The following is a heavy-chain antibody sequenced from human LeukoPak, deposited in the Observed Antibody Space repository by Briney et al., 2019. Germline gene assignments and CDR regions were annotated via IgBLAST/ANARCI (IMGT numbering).Heavy chain of an antibody. D-gene: IGHD3-10*01. CDR1: GFTFSSYE. CDR3: ARESVTMVRRAFDI. CDR2: ISSSGSTI. Sequence: GGSLRLSCAASGFTFSSYEMNWVRQAPGKGLERVSYISSSGSTIYYADSVKGRFTISRDNAKNSLYLQMNSLRAEDTAVYYCARESVTMVRRAFDIWGQGTMVTVSS. J-gene: IGHJ3*02. V-gene: IGHV3-48*03.